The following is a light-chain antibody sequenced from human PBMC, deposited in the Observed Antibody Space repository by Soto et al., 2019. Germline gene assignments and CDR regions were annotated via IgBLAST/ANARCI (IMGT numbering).Light chain of an antibody. CDR3: QHYNSCSEA. CDR1: QAITDD. CDR2: GGY. V-gene: IGKV1-17*01. Sequence: DIQVTQSPSSLSASVGDRLTITCRASQAITDDLGWFQQTPGKAPKRLIYGGYTLQSGVQSRFSGSGSGTEFTLTISSLQPDDVATYYCQHYNSCSEAFGQGTQVDIK. J-gene: IGKJ1*01.